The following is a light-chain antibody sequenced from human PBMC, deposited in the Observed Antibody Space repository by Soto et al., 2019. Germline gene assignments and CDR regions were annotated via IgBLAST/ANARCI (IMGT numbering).Light chain of an antibody. Sequence: TQSPATLSVSQGERATLSCKTSQSVSSSYLAWYQQNPGQAPRLLIYGASSRATSIPDRFSGSGSGTDFTLTISRLEPEDFAVYYCQQYGSSPRTFGQGTKVDIK. CDR3: QQYGSSPRT. J-gene: IGKJ1*01. V-gene: IGKV3-20*01. CDR2: GAS. CDR1: QSVSSSY.